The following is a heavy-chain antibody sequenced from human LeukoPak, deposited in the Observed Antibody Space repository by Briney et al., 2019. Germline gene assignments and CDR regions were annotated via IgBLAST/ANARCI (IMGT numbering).Heavy chain of an antibody. D-gene: IGHD3-9*01. V-gene: IGHV4-31*03. CDR3: ARAGVTYYDILTGYQYYYGMDV. CDR2: IYYSGST. Sequence: SETLSLTCTVSGGSISSGGYYWSWIRQHPGKGLEWIGYIYYSGSTNYNPSLKSRVTISVDTSKNQFSLKLSSVTAADTAVYYCARAGVTYYDILTGYQYYYGMDVWGQGTTVTVSS. J-gene: IGHJ6*02. CDR1: GGSISSGGYY.